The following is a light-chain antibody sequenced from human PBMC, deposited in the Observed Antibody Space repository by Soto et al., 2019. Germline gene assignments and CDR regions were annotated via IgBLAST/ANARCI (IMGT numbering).Light chain of an antibody. V-gene: IGKV3-20*01. CDR2: DAS. CDR3: QQYAGSPRT. CDR1: QSVSSRS. Sequence: EIVMTQSPATLSVSPGEGATLSCSASQSVSSRSLAWYQQKPGQAPRLLISDASNRAADIPDRFSGSGSGTDFTLTINRLEPEDFAVYYCQQYAGSPRTFGQGTKVDI. J-gene: IGKJ1*01.